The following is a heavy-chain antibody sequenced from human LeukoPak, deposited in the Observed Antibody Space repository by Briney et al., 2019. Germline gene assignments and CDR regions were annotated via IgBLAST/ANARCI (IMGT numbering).Heavy chain of an antibody. D-gene: IGHD6-19*01. CDR3: AKGRPSSAWYLDAFDI. V-gene: IGHV3-23*01. J-gene: IGHJ3*02. Sequence: TGGSLRLSCAASAFSFSSYAMTWVRQAPGQGLEWVSAISGSGSNTYYADSVKGRFTISRDNSKNTLYLQMHSLRAEDTAVYYCAKGRPSSAWYLDAFDIWGQGTMVTVSS. CDR2: ISGSGSNT. CDR1: AFSFSSYA.